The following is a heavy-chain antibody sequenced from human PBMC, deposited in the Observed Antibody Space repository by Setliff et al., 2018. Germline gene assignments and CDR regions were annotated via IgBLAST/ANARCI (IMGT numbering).Heavy chain of an antibody. CDR3: ARMSGFQYMDV. D-gene: IGHD3-3*01. J-gene: IGHJ6*03. V-gene: IGHV4-39*01. CDR2: VYDSGTT. Sequence: KASETLSLTCTVPGGSISSISYYWGWIRQPPGKGLEWIGTVYDSGTTYYNPSLNSRITISVDTSKSQFSLKLSSVTATDTAVYYCARMSGFQYMDVWGKGTTVTVSS. CDR1: GGSISSISYY.